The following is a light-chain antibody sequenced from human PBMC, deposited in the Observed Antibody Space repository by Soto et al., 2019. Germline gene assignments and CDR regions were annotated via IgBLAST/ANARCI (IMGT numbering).Light chain of an antibody. J-gene: IGKJ4*01. Sequence: EIVLTQSPATLSLSPGERATLSCRASQSVSSGYVAWYQQKPGQSPRLLMYGAGNRASGIPDRFRGSGSGTDFTLTISRLEPEDFAVYYCQQYGSSPPLTFGGGTKVDI. CDR1: QSVSSGY. V-gene: IGKV3-20*01. CDR2: GAG. CDR3: QQYGSSPPLT.